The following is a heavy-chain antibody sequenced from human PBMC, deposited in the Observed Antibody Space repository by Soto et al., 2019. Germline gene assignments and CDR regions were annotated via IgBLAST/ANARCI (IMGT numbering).Heavy chain of an antibody. D-gene: IGHD2-15*01. CDR3: ARARWYDAFDV. V-gene: IGHV4-38-2*01. J-gene: IGHJ3*01. CDR2: IFHGGNT. Sequence: SETLSLTCAVSGFFISSGNYWGWIRKPPGKGLEWIGSIFHGGNTYYNPSLKSRVTISVDMSKNQFSLKLNSVTAADTAVYFCARARWYDAFDVWGQGTVVTVSS. CDR1: GFFISSGNY.